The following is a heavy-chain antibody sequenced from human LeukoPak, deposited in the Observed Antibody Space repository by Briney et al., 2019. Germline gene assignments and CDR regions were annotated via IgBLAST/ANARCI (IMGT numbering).Heavy chain of an antibody. CDR1: GGSFSGYY. V-gene: IGHV4-34*01. CDR2: INHSGST. CDR3: ARDTYYESSGYYEDYFDS. D-gene: IGHD3-22*01. Sequence: SETLSLTCAVYGGSFSGYYWSWIRQPPGKGLEWIGEINHSGSTNSNPSLKSRVTISVDTSKNQFSLRLSSVTAADTAVYYCARDTYYESSGYYEDYFDSWGQGTLVTVSS. J-gene: IGHJ4*02.